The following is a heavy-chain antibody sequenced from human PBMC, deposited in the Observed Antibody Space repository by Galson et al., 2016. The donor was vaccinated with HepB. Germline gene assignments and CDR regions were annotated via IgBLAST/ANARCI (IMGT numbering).Heavy chain of an antibody. V-gene: IGHV4-4*02. CDR1: GGSISNNNW. CDR3: ARNDCDSLVCNSAFDV. Sequence: SETLSLTCGVSGGSISNNNWWNWVRQPPGKGLEWIGELFHNGNTHYNPSLKSRVTLSVDKSKNQFSLKLNSVTASDTAVYYCARNDCDSLVCNSAFDVWGQGTMVTVSA. CDR2: LFHNGNT. D-gene: IGHD2/OR15-2a*01. J-gene: IGHJ3*01.